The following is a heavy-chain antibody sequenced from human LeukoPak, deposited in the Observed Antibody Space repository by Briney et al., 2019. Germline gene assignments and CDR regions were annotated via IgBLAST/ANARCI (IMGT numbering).Heavy chain of an antibody. Sequence: GGSLRLSCAASGFTFSDYDMHWVRQATGKGLEWVSAIGTAGDTYYTGSVKGRFTTSRENAKNSLCLQMNSLRAGDTAVYYCARVAKERVGGVYYFDYWGQGTLVTVSS. V-gene: IGHV3-13*01. CDR1: GFTFSDYD. D-gene: IGHD1-1*01. CDR2: IGTAGDT. J-gene: IGHJ4*02. CDR3: ARVAKERVGGVYYFDY.